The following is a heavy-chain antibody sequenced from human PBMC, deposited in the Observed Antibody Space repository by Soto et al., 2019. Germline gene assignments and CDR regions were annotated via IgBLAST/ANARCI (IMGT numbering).Heavy chain of an antibody. CDR1: GFSFSAHG. CDR3: ARDDLCVDNGTDH. Sequence: QVQLVESGGGVVRPGTSLRLSCAATGFSFSAHGMHWVRQAPGKGLEWLAVINDGSEEGYADSVRGRFTISRDNARNILYLQMDNLRAEDSALYYCARDDLCVDNGTDHWGQGTLVTVSS. J-gene: IGHJ4*02. V-gene: IGHV3-33*01. D-gene: IGHD1-1*01. CDR2: INDGSEE.